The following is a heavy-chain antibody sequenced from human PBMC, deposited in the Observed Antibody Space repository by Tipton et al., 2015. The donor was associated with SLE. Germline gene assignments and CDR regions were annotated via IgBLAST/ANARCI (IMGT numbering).Heavy chain of an antibody. J-gene: IGHJ6*02. Sequence: TLSLTCTVSGGSISSYYWSWIRQPAGKGLEWIGRVYSSGSTNYNPSLKSQVSMSVDTSKNQFSLKLRSVTAADTAVYYCARDTDGDYFDYHGMDVWGQGTTVIVSS. D-gene: IGHD3-10*01. CDR2: VYSSGST. CDR1: GGSISSYY. CDR3: ARDTDGDYFDYHGMDV. V-gene: IGHV4-4*07.